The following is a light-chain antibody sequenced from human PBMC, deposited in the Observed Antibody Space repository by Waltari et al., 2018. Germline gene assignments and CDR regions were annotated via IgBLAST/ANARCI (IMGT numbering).Light chain of an antibody. CDR1: LGTSNL. CDR3: CSNNEGHTHV. V-gene: IGLV2-23*01. CDR2: HSS. Sequence: QSALTQPASVSGSPGQSVTITCTGALGTSNLVSWYQQLPGTVPKLILYHSSGRPSGTSIRCSGPRSGNAASLTISGLQSEDEADYYCCSNNEGHTHVFGTGTRVTVL. J-gene: IGLJ1*01.